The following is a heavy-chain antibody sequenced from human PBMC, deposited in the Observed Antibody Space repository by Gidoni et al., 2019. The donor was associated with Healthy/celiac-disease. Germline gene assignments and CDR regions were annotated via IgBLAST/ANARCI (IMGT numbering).Heavy chain of an antibody. Sequence: EVQLVESGGGLVKPGGSLRLSCAASGFTFSSYSMNWVRQAPGKGLEWVSSISSSSSYIDYADSVKGRFTISRDNAKNSLYLQMNSLRAEDTAVYYCARGPIYGDYGGHFDYWGQGTLVTVSS. CDR2: ISSSSSYI. CDR3: ARGPIYGDYGGHFDY. CDR1: GFTFSSYS. V-gene: IGHV3-21*01. D-gene: IGHD4-17*01. J-gene: IGHJ4*02.